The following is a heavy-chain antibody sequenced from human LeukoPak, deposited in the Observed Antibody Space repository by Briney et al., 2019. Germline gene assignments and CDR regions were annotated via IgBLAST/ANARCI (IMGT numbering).Heavy chain of an antibody. Sequence: SETLSLTCTVSGASISNYYWGWIRQTPEKGLEWMGHIHTSGASRYYPPLESRLTLSIDTSRNHLSLKLTSVSAADTAVYFCARLGSYHDFWGQGALVTVSS. V-gene: IGHV4-4*09. D-gene: IGHD1-26*01. CDR1: GASISNYY. J-gene: IGHJ4*02. CDR2: IHTSGAS. CDR3: ARLGSYHDF.